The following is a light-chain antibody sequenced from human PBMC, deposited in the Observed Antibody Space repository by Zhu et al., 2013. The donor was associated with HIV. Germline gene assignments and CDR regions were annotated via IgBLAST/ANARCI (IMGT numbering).Light chain of an antibody. J-gene: IGKJ5*01. V-gene: IGKV3-11*01. CDR1: QSVSSY. CDR3: QQYDNWPPIT. Sequence: EIVLTQSPATLSLSPGERATLSCRASQSVSSYFAWYQHKPGQAPRLLIYGASKRATGIPARFSGSGSGTDFTLTISSLEPEDFAVYFCQQYDNWPPITFGQGTRLEIK. CDR2: GAS.